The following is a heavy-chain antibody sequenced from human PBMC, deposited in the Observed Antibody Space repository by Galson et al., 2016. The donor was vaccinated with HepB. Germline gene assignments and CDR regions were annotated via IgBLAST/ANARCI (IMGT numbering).Heavy chain of an antibody. CDR2: ISWNSGSI. CDR3: AKDSGAYYYDSSGHRRNAFDI. CDR1: GFTSDHYA. J-gene: IGHJ3*02. Sequence: SLRLSCAASGFTSDHYAMHGVRQAPGKGLEWVSGISWNSGSIGYADSVKGRFTISRDNAKNSLYLQMNSLRAEDTALYYCAKDSGAYYYDSSGHRRNAFDIWGQGTVVTVSS. D-gene: IGHD3-22*01. V-gene: IGHV3-9*02.